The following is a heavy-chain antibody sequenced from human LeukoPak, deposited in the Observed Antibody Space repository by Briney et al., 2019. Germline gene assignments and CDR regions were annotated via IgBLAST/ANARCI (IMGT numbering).Heavy chain of an antibody. CDR1: GGFVSSGSYY. J-gene: IGHJ5*02. CDR2: IYYSGNT. D-gene: IGHD6-13*01. CDR3: ARQVKRTSSWYMDWFDP. V-gene: IGHV4-61*01. Sequence: SETLSLTCTVSGGFVSSGSYYWSWIRQPPGKGLEWIGYIYYSGNTNYNPSLKSRVTISVDTSKNQFSLKLSSVTAADMTVYYCARQVKRTSSWYMDWFDPWGPGTLVTVSS.